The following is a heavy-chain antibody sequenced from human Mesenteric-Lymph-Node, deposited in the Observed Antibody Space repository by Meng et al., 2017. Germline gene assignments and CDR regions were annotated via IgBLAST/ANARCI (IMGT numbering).Heavy chain of an antibody. J-gene: IGHJ4*02. CDR2: INHSGST. D-gene: IGHD2-2*01. V-gene: IGHV4-34*01. CDR1: GGSFSGYY. CDR3: ASGRKYCSSTSCYGQFDY. Sequence: QVHLPQWGAGLLKPSETLSLTCAVYGGSFSGYYWSWIRQPPGKGLEWIGEINHSGSTNYNPSLKSRVTISVDKSKNQFSLKLSSVTAADTAVYYCASGRKYCSSTSCYGQFDYWGQGTLVTVSS.